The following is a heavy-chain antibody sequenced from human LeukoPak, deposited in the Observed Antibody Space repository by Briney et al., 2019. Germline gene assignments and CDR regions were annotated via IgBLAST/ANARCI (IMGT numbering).Heavy chain of an antibody. D-gene: IGHD3-22*01. V-gene: IGHV3-33*01. CDR1: GFTFSSFG. CDR2: IWYDGSNK. Sequence: GGSLRLSCAASGFTFSSFGMDWVRQAPGKGLGWVSFIWYDGSNKYYADYVKGRFTISRDNSKKSLYLQVNRLRGEDTDVYSCERDLNREYYDGSGYYGSWGQGTLVTVSS. J-gene: IGHJ4*02. CDR3: ERDLNREYYDGSGYYGS.